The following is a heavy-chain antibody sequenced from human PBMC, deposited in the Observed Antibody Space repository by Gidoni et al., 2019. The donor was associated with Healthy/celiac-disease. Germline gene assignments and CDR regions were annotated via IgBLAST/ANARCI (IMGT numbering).Heavy chain of an antibody. Sequence: QVQLQVSGPVLVQPSGTLSLTFAVSGGSFLSSNGWSWVRQAQGKGLEWIGEIYHSGSTNYDPSIKSRVTISVDKSKNQFSLKLSSVTAADTAVYYCARDRDCSGGSCYRLVRYWGQGTLVTVSS. J-gene: IGHJ4*02. CDR2: IYHSGST. CDR1: GGSFLSSNG. CDR3: ARDRDCSGGSCYRLVRY. V-gene: IGHV4-4*02. D-gene: IGHD2-15*01.